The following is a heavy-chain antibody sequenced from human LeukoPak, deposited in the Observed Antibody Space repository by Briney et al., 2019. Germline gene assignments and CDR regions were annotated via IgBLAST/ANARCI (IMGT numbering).Heavy chain of an antibody. CDR1: SGSFSGYY. D-gene: IGHD6-19*01. J-gene: IGHJ4*02. Sequence: SETLSLTCAIYSGSFSGYYWNWIRQPPRKGLEWIGEINHSGFTNYNPSLNSRVTMSVDTSKNQFSLNLTSVTAADTAVYYCAASGWTPGLDYWGQGTPVTVSS. CDR3: AASGWTPGLDY. CDR2: INHSGFT. V-gene: IGHV4-34*01.